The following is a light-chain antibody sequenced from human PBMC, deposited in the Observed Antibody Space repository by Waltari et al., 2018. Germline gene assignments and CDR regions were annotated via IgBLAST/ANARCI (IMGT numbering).Light chain of an antibody. Sequence: QSVLTQPPSTSGTPGQTVTISCSGSSSNIGSKNVNWYQQLPGTAHLLPIYTNNQRPAGAPDPFLGSKSGPSASLAISGLQSEDEADYYCGAWDDSLNAVVFGGGTKLTVL. V-gene: IGLV1-44*01. CDR2: TNN. J-gene: IGLJ2*01. CDR3: GAWDDSLNAVV. CDR1: SSNIGSKN.